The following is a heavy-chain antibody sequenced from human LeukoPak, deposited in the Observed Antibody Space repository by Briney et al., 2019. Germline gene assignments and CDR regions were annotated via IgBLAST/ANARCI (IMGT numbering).Heavy chain of an antibody. CDR1: GYTFTSYD. J-gene: IGHJ4*02. V-gene: IGHV1-8*01. Sequence: GASVKVSCKASGYTFTSYDINWVRQATGQGLEWMGWMNPNSGNTGYAQKFQGRVTMTRNTSISTAYMELSILRSEDTAVYYCARGRTHYDYVWGSYQGPNDYWGQGTLVTVSS. CDR3: ARGRTHYDYVWGSYQGPNDY. D-gene: IGHD3-16*02. CDR2: MNPNSGNT.